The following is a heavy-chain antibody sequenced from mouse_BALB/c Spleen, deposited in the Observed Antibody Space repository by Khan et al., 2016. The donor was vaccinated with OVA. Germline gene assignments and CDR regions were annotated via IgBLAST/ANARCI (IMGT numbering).Heavy chain of an antibody. V-gene: IGHV2-6-1*01. Sequence: VQLKESGPGLVAPSQSLSITCTISGFSLSSYGIHWVRQPPGQGLEWLVVIWSDGSTTYNSTLKSRLSLTKDNSKSQVFLKMNSLQTDDAAIYYCARQPYYHYYVMDYWGQGTAITVSS. CDR2: IWSDGST. J-gene: IGHJ4*01. CDR1: GFSLSSYG. D-gene: IGHD2-10*01. CDR3: ARQPYYHYYVMDY.